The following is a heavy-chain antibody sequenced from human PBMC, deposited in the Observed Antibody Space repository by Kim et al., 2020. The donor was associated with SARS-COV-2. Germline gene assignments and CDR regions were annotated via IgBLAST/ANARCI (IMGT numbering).Heavy chain of an antibody. J-gene: IGHJ4*02. V-gene: IGHV3-30*01. Sequence: ADSVKGRFTISRDNSKNTLYLQMNSLRAEDTAVYYCARDYGNPTTGFFDYWGQGTLVTVSS. D-gene: IGHD1-1*01. CDR3: ARDYGNPTTGFFDY.